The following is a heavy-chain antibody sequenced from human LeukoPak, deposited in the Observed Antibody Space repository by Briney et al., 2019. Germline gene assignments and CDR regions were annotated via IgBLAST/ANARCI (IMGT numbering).Heavy chain of an antibody. Sequence: GGSLRLSCAASGFTVSSNYMSWVRQAPGKGLEWVSVIYSGGSTYYADSVKGRFTISRDNSKNTLYLQMNSLRAEDTAVYYCAAELSRIVVVTQYFQHWGQGTLVTVSS. J-gene: IGHJ1*01. D-gene: IGHD2-21*01. V-gene: IGHV3-66*01. CDR3: AAELSRIVVVTQYFQH. CDR2: IYSGGST. CDR1: GFTVSSNY.